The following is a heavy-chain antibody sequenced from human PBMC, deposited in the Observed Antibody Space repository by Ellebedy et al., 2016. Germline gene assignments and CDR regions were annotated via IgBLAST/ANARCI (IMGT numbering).Heavy chain of an antibody. CDR3: ARAHYGSGSYSHFDN. CDR1: GYTFTSYY. V-gene: IGHV1-46*01. CDR2: INPSGGRT. D-gene: IGHD3-10*01. J-gene: IGHJ4*02. Sequence: ASVKVSCKASGYTFTSYYLHWVRQAPGQGLEWMGIINPSGGRTNYAQKLQGRVTMTRDASTSTVYMELSSLRSEDTAVYYCARAHYGSGSYSHFDNWGQGTLVTVSS.